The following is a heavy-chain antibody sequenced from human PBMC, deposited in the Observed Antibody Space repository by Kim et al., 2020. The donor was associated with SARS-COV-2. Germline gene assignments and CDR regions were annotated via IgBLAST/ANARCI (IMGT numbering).Heavy chain of an antibody. Sequence: SETLSLTCAVSGGSISSSNWWSWVRQPPGKGLEWIGEIYHSGSTNYNPSLKSRVTISVDKSKNQFSLKLSSVTAADTAVYYCARGLGYCSGGSCPDYWGQGTLVTVSS. J-gene: IGHJ4*02. CDR2: IYHSGST. CDR1: GGSISSSNW. CDR3: ARGLGYCSGGSCPDY. D-gene: IGHD2-15*01. V-gene: IGHV4-4*02.